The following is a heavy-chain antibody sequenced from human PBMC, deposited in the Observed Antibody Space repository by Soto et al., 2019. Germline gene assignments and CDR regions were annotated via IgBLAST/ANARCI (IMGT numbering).Heavy chain of an antibody. CDR3: ARSVDP. J-gene: IGHJ5*02. CDR2: IFYSGTT. CDR1: GGSISSGGYY. V-gene: IGHV4-31*03. Sequence: QVQLQESGPGLVKPSQTLSLTCTVSGGSISSGGYYWSWIRQHPGKGLEWIGYIFYSGTTYYNPSLXSXXTISVDTSKNLCSLKLSSVTAADTAVYYCARSVDPWGQGTLVTVSS.